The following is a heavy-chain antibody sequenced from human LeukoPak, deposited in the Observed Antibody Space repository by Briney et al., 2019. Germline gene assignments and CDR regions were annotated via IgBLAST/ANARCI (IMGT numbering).Heavy chain of an antibody. CDR3: TRDSGTYNWLDP. D-gene: IGHD1-26*01. Sequence: PGGSLKPSCAAPGFTFSGSAIHWVRQSSGKGREWVGHIDKKDNFYATTSAASVTGRFTISRDDSKNTAYLQMNSLKTEDTALYYCTRDSGTYNWLDPWGQGTLVTVSS. J-gene: IGHJ5*02. CDR1: GFTFSGSA. V-gene: IGHV3-73*01. CDR2: IDKKDNFYAT.